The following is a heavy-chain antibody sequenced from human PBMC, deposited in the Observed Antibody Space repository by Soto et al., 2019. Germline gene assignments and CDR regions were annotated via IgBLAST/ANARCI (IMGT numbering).Heavy chain of an antibody. CDR2: IYYSGST. Sequence: SETLSLTGTVSGGSVLSGSYYWSWIRQPPGKGLEWIGYIYYSGSTNYSPSLKSRVTISVDTSKNQFSLKLSSVTAADTAVYYCAGARITTYFLDYWGQGTLVSVSS. D-gene: IGHD3-10*01. V-gene: IGHV4-61*01. CDR1: GGSVLSGSYY. J-gene: IGHJ4*02. CDR3: AGARITTYFLDY.